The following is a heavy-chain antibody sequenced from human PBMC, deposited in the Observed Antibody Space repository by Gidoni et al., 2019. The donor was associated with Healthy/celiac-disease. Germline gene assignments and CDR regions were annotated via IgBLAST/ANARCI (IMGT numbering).Heavy chain of an antibody. D-gene: IGHD4-17*01. V-gene: IGHV4-39*01. CDR1: GGPTGSSSYS. J-gene: IGHJ4*02. CDR2: IYYSGST. CDR3: ASGAYGDYVGFDY. Sequence: QLHLQESGPGWVRPSEPLPLPSPVSGGPTGSSSYSWGWIRQPPGRGLAWIGSIYYSGSTYYNPSLKSRVTISVDTSKNQFSLKLSSVTAADTAVYYCASGAYGDYVGFDYWGQGTLVTVSS.